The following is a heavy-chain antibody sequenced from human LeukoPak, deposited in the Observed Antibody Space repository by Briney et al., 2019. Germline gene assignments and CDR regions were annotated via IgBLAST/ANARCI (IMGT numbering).Heavy chain of an antibody. CDR1: GYTFTNYD. CDR3: ARDLDPVATIDRIGTPGSIGNY. D-gene: IGHD5-24*01. CDR2: MNPNSGNT. Sequence: ASVKASCKASGYTFTNYDINWVRQATGQGLEWMGWMNPNSGNTGYAQKFQGRVTMTGNTSISTAYMELSSLRSDDTAVYYCARDLDPVATIDRIGTPGSIGNYWGQGTLVTVSS. J-gene: IGHJ4*02. V-gene: IGHV1-8*01.